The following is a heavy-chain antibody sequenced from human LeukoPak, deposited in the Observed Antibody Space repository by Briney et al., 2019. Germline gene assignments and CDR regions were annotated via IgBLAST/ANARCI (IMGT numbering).Heavy chain of an antibody. J-gene: IGHJ4*02. V-gene: IGHV4-34*01. CDR1: GGSFSGYY. CDR3: HMIRGGGYFDY. CDR2: INQNGST. D-gene: IGHD3-10*01. Sequence: SETLSLTCAVHGGSFSGYYWSCIRQSPGKGLEWIGEINQNGSTNYNPSLKSRVTMSLDTSKNQFSLKLSSVTAADTAVYYCHMIRGGGYFDYWGQGTLVTVSS.